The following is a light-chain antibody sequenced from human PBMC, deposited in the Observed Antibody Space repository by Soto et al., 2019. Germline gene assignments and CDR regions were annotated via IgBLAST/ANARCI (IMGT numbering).Light chain of an antibody. Sequence: DIQMTQSPSSLSASVGDRVTITCRASQSITSYLNWYQQKPGKAPKLLIYAASSLHSGVPSRFSGSGSGTEFTLTISSLQPEDFATYYCQQTYSTPPETFGQGTKVEIK. CDR2: AAS. CDR1: QSITSY. CDR3: QQTYSTPPET. J-gene: IGKJ1*01. V-gene: IGKV1-39*01.